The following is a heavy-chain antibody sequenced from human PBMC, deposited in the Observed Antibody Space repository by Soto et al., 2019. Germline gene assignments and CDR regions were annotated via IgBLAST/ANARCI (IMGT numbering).Heavy chain of an antibody. J-gene: IGHJ6*02. CDR1: GFTYISDS. D-gene: IGHD3-9*01. Sequence: GGSLRLSCGACGFTYISDSMNCLRQAPGKGLEWVAAISSSSSDIYYADSVKGRFTISRDNAKNSLYVQMNSLRAEDTAVYYWARVLFDMNVWGHGTTVTVS. CDR3: ARVLFDMNV. V-gene: IGHV3-21*01. CDR2: ISSSSSDI.